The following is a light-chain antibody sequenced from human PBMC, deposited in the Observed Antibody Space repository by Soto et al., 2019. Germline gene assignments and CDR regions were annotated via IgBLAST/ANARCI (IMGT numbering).Light chain of an antibody. CDR3: AAWDDSLSGFYV. CDR2: RND. J-gene: IGLJ1*01. Sequence: QSVLTQPPSASGAPGQRVTISCSGSSSNIGGNSVSWYQQLPGTAPKLLIYRNDQRPSGVPDRFSGSKSGTSASLAISCLRSEDEADYYCAAWDDSLSGFYVFGTGTKVTVL. V-gene: IGLV1-47*01. CDR1: SSNIGGNS.